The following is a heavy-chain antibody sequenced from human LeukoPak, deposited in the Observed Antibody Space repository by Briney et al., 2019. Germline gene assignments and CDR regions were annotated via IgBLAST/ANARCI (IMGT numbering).Heavy chain of an antibody. CDR1: GASISSSNYY. D-gene: IGHD3-22*01. V-gene: IGHV4-39*07. J-gene: IGHJ5*02. CDR3: ARALTHLYYYDSSGENWFDP. CDR2: IYYSGST. Sequence: PSETLSLTCIVSGASISSSNYYWGWIRQPPGKGLEWIGSIYYSGSTYYNPSLKSRVTISVDTSKNQFSLKLSSVTAADTAVYYCARALTHLYYYDSSGENWFDPWGQGTLVTVSS.